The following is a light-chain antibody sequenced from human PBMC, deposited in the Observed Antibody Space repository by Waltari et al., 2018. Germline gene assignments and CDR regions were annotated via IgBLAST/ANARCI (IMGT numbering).Light chain of an antibody. CDR3: QQHYIPPLT. Sequence: EIVLTQSPGTLSLSPGGRATVNCKSSQSVLYSSNNKNYLAWYQLKPGQPPKLLIYWASTRESGVPDRFSGSGSGTDFTLTISSLQAEDVAVYYCQQHYIPPLTFGQGTRLEIK. J-gene: IGKJ5*01. CDR2: WAS. CDR1: QSVLYSSNNKNY. V-gene: IGKV4-1*01.